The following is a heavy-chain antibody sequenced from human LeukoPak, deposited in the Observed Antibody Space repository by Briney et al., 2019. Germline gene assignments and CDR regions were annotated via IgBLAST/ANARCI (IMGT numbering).Heavy chain of an antibody. J-gene: IGHJ4*02. CDR2: TYYSGGT. D-gene: IGHD6-19*01. CDR3: ARQDNSGWYYFDY. V-gene: IGHV4-30-4*01. CDR1: GGSISSGDYY. Sequence: PSETLSLTCTVSGGSISSGDYYWSWIRQPPGKGLEWIGYTYYSGGTYYNPSLKSRVTTSVDTSKNQFSLKLSSVTAADTAVYYCARQDNSGWYYFDYWGQGTLVTVSS.